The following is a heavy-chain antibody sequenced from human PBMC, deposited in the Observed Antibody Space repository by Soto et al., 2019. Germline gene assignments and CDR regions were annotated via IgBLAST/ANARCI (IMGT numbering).Heavy chain of an antibody. CDR1: GGTSSSYA. V-gene: IGHV1-69*06. D-gene: IGHD1-26*01. J-gene: IGHJ6*02. CDR3: ASGEVGAKYYYYNGMDV. CDR2: IIPIFGTA. Sequence: ASVKVSCKASGGTSSSYAISWVRQAPGQGLEWMGGIIPIFGTANYAQKFQGRVTITADKSTSTAYMELSSLRSEDTAVYYCASGEVGAKYYYYNGMDVWGQATTVTVSS.